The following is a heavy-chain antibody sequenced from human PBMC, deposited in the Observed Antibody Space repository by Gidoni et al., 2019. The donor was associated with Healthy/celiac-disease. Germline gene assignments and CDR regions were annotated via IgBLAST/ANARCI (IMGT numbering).Heavy chain of an antibody. CDR2: IYPADSDT. V-gene: IGHV5-51*01. J-gene: IGHJ3*02. CDR3: ARGTVQGLIRAFHI. Sequence: EVQLVQSGTEVKKPGESLRISCKDSAYSFTTYWIGWVRQMPGKGLEWMGIIYPADSDTRYSPSFQGQVTISADKSINTAYLHWSSLKASDTAMYYCARGTVQGLIRAFHIWGQGTMVTVSS. D-gene: IGHD3-10*01. CDR1: AYSFTTYW.